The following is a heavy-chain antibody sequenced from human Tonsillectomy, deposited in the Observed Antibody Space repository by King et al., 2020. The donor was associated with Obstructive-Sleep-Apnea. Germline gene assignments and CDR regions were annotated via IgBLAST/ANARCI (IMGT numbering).Heavy chain of an antibody. J-gene: IGHJ3*02. CDR2: IIPSLGIV. V-gene: IGHV1-69*04. CDR3: AWPTHYYDSSGPHGAFDI. D-gene: IGHD3-22*01. Sequence: QLVQSGAEVKKPGSSVKVSCKASGGTFSSSSLSWVRQAPGQGLEWMGGIIPSLGIVNYAQKFQGRVTMTADKSTSTVYMELSSLRSEDTAVYYCAWPTHYYDSSGPHGAFDIWGQGTMVTVS. CDR1: GGTFSSSS.